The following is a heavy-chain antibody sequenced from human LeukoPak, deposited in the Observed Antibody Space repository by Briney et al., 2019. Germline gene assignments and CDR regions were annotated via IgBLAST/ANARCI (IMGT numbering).Heavy chain of an antibody. Sequence: GASVKVSCKASGYTFTSYGISWVRQAPGQGLEWMGWISAYNGNTNYAQKLQGRVTMTTDTSTSTAYMELRSLRSDDTAVYYCARSYDSSGYPDHNDAFDIWGQGTMVTVSS. CDR3: ARSYDSSGYPDHNDAFDI. J-gene: IGHJ3*02. CDR1: GYTFTSYG. V-gene: IGHV1-18*01. D-gene: IGHD3-22*01. CDR2: ISAYNGNT.